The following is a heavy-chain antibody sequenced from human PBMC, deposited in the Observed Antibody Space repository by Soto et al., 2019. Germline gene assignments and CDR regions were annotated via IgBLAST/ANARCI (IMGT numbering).Heavy chain of an antibody. V-gene: IGHV1-18*04. Sequence: QVQLVQSGTEVKEPGASVKVSCKASGYTFTHLGINWVRQAPGQGLEWLGWIDTYNGDTNYAPKLLGRVTLTADTSTSTAYMELRSLRSDDTAVFYCARGSPQYRSSAFDYWGQGPLVTV. J-gene: IGHJ4*02. D-gene: IGHD6-6*01. CDR1: GYTFTHLG. CDR3: ARGSPQYRSSAFDY. CDR2: IDTYNGDT.